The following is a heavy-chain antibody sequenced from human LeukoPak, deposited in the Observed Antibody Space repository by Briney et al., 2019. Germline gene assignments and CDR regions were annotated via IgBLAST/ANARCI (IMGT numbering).Heavy chain of an antibody. J-gene: IGHJ6*03. Sequence: PSETLSLTCTVSGGSISSSSYYWGWIRQPPGKGLEWIGSNYYSGSTYYNPSLKSRVTISVDTSKNQFSLKLSSVTAADTAVYYCARASARGIAAAGLFDYYYYYYMDVWGKGTTVTVSS. V-gene: IGHV4-39*07. CDR3: ARASARGIAAAGLFDYYYYYYMDV. D-gene: IGHD6-13*01. CDR1: GGSISSSSYY. CDR2: NYYSGST.